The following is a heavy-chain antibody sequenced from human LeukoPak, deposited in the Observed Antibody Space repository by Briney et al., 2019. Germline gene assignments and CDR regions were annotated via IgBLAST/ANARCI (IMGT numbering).Heavy chain of an antibody. CDR1: GFTFSDYY. V-gene: IGHV4-39*01. J-gene: IGHJ6*03. CDR2: IYYSGST. CDR3: ARHNPPYYMDV. Sequence: GSLRLSCAASGFTFSDYYMSWIRQPPGKGLEWIGSIYYSGSTYYNPSLKSRVTVSVDTSKNQFSLKLSSVTAADTAVYYCARHNPPYYMDVWGKGTTVTISS.